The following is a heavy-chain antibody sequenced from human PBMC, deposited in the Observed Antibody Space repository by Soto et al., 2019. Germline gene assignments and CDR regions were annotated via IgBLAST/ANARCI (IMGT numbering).Heavy chain of an antibody. V-gene: IGHV5-51*01. D-gene: IGHD1-26*01. CDR3: ARHLASGSYPSPNWFDP. Sequence: PGESLKISCKGSGYSFTSYWIGWVRQMPGKGLEWMGIIYPGDSDTRYSPSFQGQVTISADKSISTAYLQWSSLKASDTAMYYCARHLASGSYPSPNWFDPWGQGTLVTVSS. J-gene: IGHJ5*02. CDR2: IYPGDSDT. CDR1: GYSFTSYW.